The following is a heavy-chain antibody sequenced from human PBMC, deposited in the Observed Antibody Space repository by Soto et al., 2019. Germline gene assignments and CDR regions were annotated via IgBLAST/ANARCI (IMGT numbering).Heavy chain of an antibody. Sequence: SETLSLTCTVSGGSISSGGYYWSWIRQHPGKGLEWIGYIYYSGSTYYNPSLKSRVTISVDTSKNQFSLKLSSVTAADTAVYYCARDSSRGGAYYYYHGMDVWGQGTTVTVSS. D-gene: IGHD3-10*01. V-gene: IGHV4-31*03. CDR3: ARDSSRGGAYYYYHGMDV. CDR1: GGSISSGGYY. J-gene: IGHJ6*02. CDR2: IYYSGST.